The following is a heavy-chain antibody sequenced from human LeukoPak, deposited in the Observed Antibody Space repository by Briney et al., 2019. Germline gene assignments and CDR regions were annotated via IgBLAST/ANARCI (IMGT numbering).Heavy chain of an antibody. D-gene: IGHD6-13*01. J-gene: IGHJ4*02. CDR1: GFTFSSYW. CDR2: IKQDGSEK. V-gene: IGHV3-7*02. CDR3: ASYPIAAAPFDY. Sequence: GGSLRLSCAASGFTFSSYWMSCVRQAPGKGLEWVANIKQDGSEKYYVDSVKGRFTISRDNAKNSLYLQMNSLRAEDTAVYYCASYPIAAAPFDYWGQGTLVTVSS.